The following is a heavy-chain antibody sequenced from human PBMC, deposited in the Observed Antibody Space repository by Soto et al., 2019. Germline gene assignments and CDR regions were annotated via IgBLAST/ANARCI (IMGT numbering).Heavy chain of an antibody. CDR2: VSGASDSI. V-gene: IGHV3-48*01. J-gene: IGHJ4*02. CDR1: GFTFNDYS. CDR3: ARDLHPGNCGGVSCSSYTL. Sequence: GGSLRLSCAASGFTFNDYSMNWVRQAPGEGLEWVSYVSGASDSIHYADSVRGRFTISRDNAKNSLYLQMNSLRAEDTAVYYCARDLHPGNCGGVSCSSYTLWGQGTLVTVSS. D-gene: IGHD2-15*01.